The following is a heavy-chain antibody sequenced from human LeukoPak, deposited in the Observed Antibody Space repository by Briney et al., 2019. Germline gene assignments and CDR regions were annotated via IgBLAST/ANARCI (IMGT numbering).Heavy chain of an antibody. Sequence: GASVKVSCKASGYTFTSYGISWVRQAPGQGLEWMGWISAYNGNTNYAQKLQGRVTMTTDTSTSTAYMKLRSLRADDTAVYYCARDPGYSSGWYGYGMDVWGQGTTVTVSS. D-gene: IGHD6-19*01. CDR1: GYTFTSYG. V-gene: IGHV1-18*01. CDR2: ISAYNGNT. J-gene: IGHJ6*02. CDR3: ARDPGYSSGWYGYGMDV.